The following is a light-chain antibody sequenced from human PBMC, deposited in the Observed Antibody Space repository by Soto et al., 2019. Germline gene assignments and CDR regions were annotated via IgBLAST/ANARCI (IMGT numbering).Light chain of an antibody. J-gene: IGKJ1*01. V-gene: IGKV3-20*01. CDR1: QSVSSSY. Sequence: DIVLTQSPGTLSLSPGERATLSCRASQSVSSSYLAWYQQKPGQAPRLLIYGASSRATGIPDRFSGSGSGTDFTLTISRLEPEDFATYYCQQYNSYSFGQGTKVDIK. CDR2: GAS. CDR3: QQYNSYS.